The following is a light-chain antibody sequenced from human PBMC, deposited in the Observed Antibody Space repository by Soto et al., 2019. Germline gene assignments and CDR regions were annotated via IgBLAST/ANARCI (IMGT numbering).Light chain of an antibody. CDR1: FSNVGNNY. CDR3: GAWDDSVTAPV. J-gene: IGLJ3*02. CDR2: ADN. Sequence: QSVLTQPPSVSGTPGQTVTISCSGTFSNVGNNYLYWYQQLPGAAPRLLISADNQRPSGVPDRFSGSKSGSSASLAISELRSEYEGYYYCGAWDDSVTAPVCGGGTKLTVL. V-gene: IGLV1-47*02.